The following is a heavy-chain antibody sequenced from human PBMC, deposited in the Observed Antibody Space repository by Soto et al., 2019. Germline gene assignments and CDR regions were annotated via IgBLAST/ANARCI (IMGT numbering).Heavy chain of an antibody. J-gene: IGHJ3*02. CDR1: GYTFTGYY. Sequence: ASVKVSCKASGYTFTGYYMHWVRQAPGQGLEWMGWINPNSGGTNYAQKFQGWVTMTRDTSISTAYMELSRLRSDDTAVYYCARNKNCCGRAPMDAFDIWGQATMVTVSS. V-gene: IGHV1-2*04. CDR3: ARNKNCCGRAPMDAFDI. CDR2: INPNSGGT. D-gene: IGHD2-15*01.